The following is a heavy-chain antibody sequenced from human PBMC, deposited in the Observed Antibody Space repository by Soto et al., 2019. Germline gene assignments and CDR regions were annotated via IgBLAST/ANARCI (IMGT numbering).Heavy chain of an antibody. D-gene: IGHD3-10*01. V-gene: IGHV3-23*01. CDR2: ITGSGSNT. CDR1: GFTFRNYV. CDR3: GKMAWLGDLSGHDF. J-gene: IGHJ4*02. Sequence: EVQLLESGGGLVQPGGSLRLSCAASGFTFRNYVMTWVRQAPGKGLEWLSTITGSGSNTYYADSVRGRFVISGDNSKDTLYLQMDSLGAEDTAVYYCGKMAWLGDLSGHDFWGQGTLVTVSS.